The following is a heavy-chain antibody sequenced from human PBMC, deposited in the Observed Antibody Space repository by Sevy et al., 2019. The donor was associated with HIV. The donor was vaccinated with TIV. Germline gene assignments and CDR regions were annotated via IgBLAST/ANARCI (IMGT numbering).Heavy chain of an antibody. Sequence: ASVKVSCKASGYNFINYGISWVRQAPGQGLEWVGGSSPFTGSPNYPQKLQDRFTVTTDTATNTAYMELRNLRSDDTAVYYCGKCTLWVYDPTNRKCGMDVWGQGTTVTVSS. CDR1: GYNFINYG. J-gene: IGHJ6*02. CDR3: GKCTLWVYDPTNRKCGMDV. CDR2: SSPFTGSP. V-gene: IGHV1-18*01. D-gene: IGHD5-12*01.